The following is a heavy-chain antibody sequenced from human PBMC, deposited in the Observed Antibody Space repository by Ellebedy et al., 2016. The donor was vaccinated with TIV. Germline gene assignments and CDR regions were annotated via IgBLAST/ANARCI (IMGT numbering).Heavy chain of an antibody. V-gene: IGHV4-4*07. J-gene: IGHJ6*02. CDR3: ARGSYYGSVYYYYGMDV. Sequence: SETLSLTXTVSGGSISSYYWSWIRQPAGKGLEWIGRIYTSGSTNYNPSLKSRVTISVDTSKNQFSLKLSSVTAADTAVYYCARGSYYGSVYYYYGMDVWGQGTTVTVSS. CDR2: IYTSGST. D-gene: IGHD3-10*01. CDR1: GGSISSYY.